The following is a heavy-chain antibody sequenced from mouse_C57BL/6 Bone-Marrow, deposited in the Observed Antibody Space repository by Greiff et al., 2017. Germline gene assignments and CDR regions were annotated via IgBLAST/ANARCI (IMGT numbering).Heavy chain of an antibody. CDR2: IYPGGGYT. CDR3: ERWYYCSSYGYAMDY. Sequence: VQLQQSGAELVRPGTSVKMSCKASGYTFTNYWIGWAKQRPGHGLEWIGDIYPGGGYTNYNEKFKGKATLTVDKSSSTAYMQFSSLTSEDTAIYYWERWYYCSSYGYAMDYWGQGTSVTVSS. CDR1: GYTFTNYW. V-gene: IGHV1-63*01. J-gene: IGHJ4*01. D-gene: IGHD1-1*01.